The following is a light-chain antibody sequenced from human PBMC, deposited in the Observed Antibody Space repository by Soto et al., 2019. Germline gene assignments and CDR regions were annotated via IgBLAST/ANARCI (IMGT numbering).Light chain of an antibody. Sequence: QSVLTQPASVSGSPGQSITISCTGTSSDVGSYNLVSWYQQHPGKAPKLIIYEVSKRPSGVSNRFSGSKSGNTASLTISGLQAEDEADYSFCSYAGRNKGVFGTVTKVTVL. CDR3: CSYAGRNKGV. J-gene: IGLJ1*01. V-gene: IGLV2-23*02. CDR1: SSDVGSYNL. CDR2: EVS.